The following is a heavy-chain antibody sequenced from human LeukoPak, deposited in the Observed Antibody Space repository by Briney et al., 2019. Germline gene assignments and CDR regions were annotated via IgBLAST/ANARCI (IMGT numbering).Heavy chain of an antibody. CDR1: GFTFDDYA. D-gene: IGHD3-16*01. CDR3: AKDFYRLGEFDAFDN. CDR2: ISWNSGRI. V-gene: IGHV3-9*01. J-gene: IGHJ3*02. Sequence: GGSLRLSCAASGFTFDDYAMHRVRQAPGKGLEWASSISWNSGRIGYADSVKGRFTISRDNAKNSLYLQMNSLRVEDTALYYCAKDFYRLGEFDAFDNWGQGTMVTVSS.